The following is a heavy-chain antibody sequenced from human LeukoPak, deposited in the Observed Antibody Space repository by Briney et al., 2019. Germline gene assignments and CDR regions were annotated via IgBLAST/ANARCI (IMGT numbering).Heavy chain of an antibody. CDR2: IMRDGSEK. Sequence: PGGSLRLCCAASGFSFSTYWMNWVRQPPGKGLEWVANIMRDGSEKYYVDSVKGRFTISRDNAKNSLYLQMNSLRAEDTAVYYCARDPSRGYSYGYADYWGQGSLVIVSS. V-gene: IGHV3-7*01. CDR1: GFSFSTYW. J-gene: IGHJ4*02. D-gene: IGHD5-18*01. CDR3: ARDPSRGYSYGYADY.